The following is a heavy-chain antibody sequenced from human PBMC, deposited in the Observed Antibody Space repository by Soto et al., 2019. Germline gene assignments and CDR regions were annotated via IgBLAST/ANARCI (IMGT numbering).Heavy chain of an antibody. CDR2: IKQDGSGK. CDR1: GFTFSSYW. V-gene: IGHV3-7*01. J-gene: IGHJ4*02. CDR3: ARDRVMAGYFEFDY. D-gene: IGHD6-19*01. Sequence: GGSLRLSCAASGFTFSSYWMSWVRQAPGKGLEWVANIKQDGSGKYYVDSVKGRFTISRDNAKNSLYLQMNSLIAEDTAVYYCARDRVMAGYFEFDYWGQGTLVTVSS.